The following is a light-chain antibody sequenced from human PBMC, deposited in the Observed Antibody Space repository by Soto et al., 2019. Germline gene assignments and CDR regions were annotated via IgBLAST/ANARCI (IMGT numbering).Light chain of an antibody. CDR3: QQYGSSLFS. Sequence: EIVLTHSPGTLSLSPGEIATLSCRASQSVSSTFLAWYQQKPGQAPRLLIYAASSRATGIPDRFSGSGSGTDFTLTISRLEPEDFAVYYCQQYGSSLFSFGPGTKVDIK. CDR1: QSVSSTF. V-gene: IGKV3-20*01. CDR2: AAS. J-gene: IGKJ3*01.